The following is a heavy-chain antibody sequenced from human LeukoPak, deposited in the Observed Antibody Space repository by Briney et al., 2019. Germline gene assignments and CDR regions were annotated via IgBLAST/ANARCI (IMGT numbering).Heavy chain of an antibody. D-gene: IGHD3-16*01. J-gene: IGHJ6*03. CDR3: ARVSVSGLRLGDFYMDV. V-gene: IGHV4-39*07. Sequence: SETLSLTCTVSGGSISTSNYYWGWIRQPPGKGLEWIGNIFYSGSTYYSPSLRSRVTISLDTSRNQFSLKLNSVTAADTAVYYCARVSVSGLRLGDFYMDVWGKGTTVTVSS. CDR1: GGSISTSNYY. CDR2: IFYSGST.